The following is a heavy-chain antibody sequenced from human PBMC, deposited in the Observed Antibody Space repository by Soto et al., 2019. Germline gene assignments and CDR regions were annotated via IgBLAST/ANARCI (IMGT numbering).Heavy chain of an antibody. D-gene: IGHD3-10*01. V-gene: IGHV1-2*04. CDR2: INPNSGGT. CDR3: ARVGGGGFGELSPNYYYYGMPV. CDR1: GYTFTGYY. Sequence: ASVKVSCKASGYTFTGYYMHWVRQAPGQGLEWMGWINPNSGGTNYAQKFQGWVTMTRDTSISTAYMELSRLNSVTAADTAVYYCARVGGGGFGELSPNYYYYGMPVWGQGTTVTVSS. J-gene: IGHJ6*02.